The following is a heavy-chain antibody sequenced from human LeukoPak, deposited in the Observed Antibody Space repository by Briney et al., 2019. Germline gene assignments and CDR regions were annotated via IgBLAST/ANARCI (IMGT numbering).Heavy chain of an antibody. Sequence: GGSLRLSCAASGFSFSTYAMHWVRQAPGKGLEWVAFIPHDGSDKYYADSVKGRFTISRDNSKNTLYLQMNSLRAEDTAVYYCAGDSDYWGQGTLVTVSS. CDR3: AGDSDY. CDR2: IPHDGSDK. J-gene: IGHJ4*02. V-gene: IGHV3-30*02. CDR1: GFSFSTYA.